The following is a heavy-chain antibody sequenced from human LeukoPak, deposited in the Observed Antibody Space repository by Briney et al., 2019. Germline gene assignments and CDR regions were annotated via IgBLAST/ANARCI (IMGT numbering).Heavy chain of an antibody. CDR2: IRSKANSYAT. CDR3: TRLWGDCGGDCYSHDY. V-gene: IGHV3-73*01. D-gene: IGHD2-21*02. J-gene: IGHJ4*02. CDR1: GFTFSGSV. Sequence: GGSLRLSCVASGFTFSGSVMHWVRQASGKGLEWVGRIRSKANSYATAYAASVKGRFTISRDDSKNTAYLQMNSLRTEDTAVYYCTRLWGDCGGDCYSHDYSGQGALVTVSS.